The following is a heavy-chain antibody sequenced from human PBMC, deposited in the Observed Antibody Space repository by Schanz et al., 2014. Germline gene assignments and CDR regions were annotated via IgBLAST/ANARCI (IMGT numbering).Heavy chain of an antibody. D-gene: IGHD4-17*01. J-gene: IGHJ6*03. CDR2: INPSSGTT. Sequence: QVQLVQSGAEVKKPGASVRLSCEASGYTFTSYDINWVRQAPGQGLEWMGKINPSSGTTRIAQNFQGRLTVTRDTSTSTVYMELSSLRSEDTAVYYCARAPVTVGPYHYYMDVWGKGTTXTVSS. V-gene: IGHV1-46*01. CDR1: GYTFTSYD. CDR3: ARAPVTVGPYHYYMDV.